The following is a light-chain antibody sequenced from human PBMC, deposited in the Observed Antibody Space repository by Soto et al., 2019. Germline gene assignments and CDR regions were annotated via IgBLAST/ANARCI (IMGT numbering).Light chain of an antibody. CDR3: QQYNNWPPDRT. CDR1: QNLSRN. CDR2: GAS. J-gene: IGKJ1*01. V-gene: IGKV3-15*01. Sequence: EVVLMQSPATLSVSPGERASLSCRASQNLSRNLAWYQHQPGQAPRLLIYGASTRATGIPARFSGSGSGTEFTLTISSLQSEDFAIYFCQQYNNWPPDRTFGQGTKVEIK.